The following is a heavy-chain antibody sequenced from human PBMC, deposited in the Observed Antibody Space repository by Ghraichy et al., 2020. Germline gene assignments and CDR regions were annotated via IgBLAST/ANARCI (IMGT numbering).Heavy chain of an antibody. CDR1: GFTFSSYA. CDR3: AKDHSVVDTAMDLFDY. Sequence: GGSLRLSCAASGFTFSSYAMSWVRQAPGKGLEWVSAISGSGGSTYYADSVKGRFTISRDNSKNTLYLQMNSLRAEDTAVYYCAKDHSVVDTAMDLFDYWGQGTLVTVSS. D-gene: IGHD5-18*01. J-gene: IGHJ4*02. CDR2: ISGSGGST. V-gene: IGHV3-23*01.